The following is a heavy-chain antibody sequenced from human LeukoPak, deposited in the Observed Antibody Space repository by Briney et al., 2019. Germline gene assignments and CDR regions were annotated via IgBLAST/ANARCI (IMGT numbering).Heavy chain of an antibody. CDR2: IYSDGTT. Sequence: PGGSLRLSCVVSGFTLRVNYMTWIRQTPGRGLEWASVIYSDGTTKYADSAKGRFTISRDNSKSMVYLQMDRLRAEDTAVYYCARCKGGWSDHFYGMDVWGQGTTVTVSS. D-gene: IGHD6-19*01. V-gene: IGHV3-53*03. CDR3: ARCKGGWSDHFYGMDV. CDR1: GFTLRVNY. J-gene: IGHJ6*02.